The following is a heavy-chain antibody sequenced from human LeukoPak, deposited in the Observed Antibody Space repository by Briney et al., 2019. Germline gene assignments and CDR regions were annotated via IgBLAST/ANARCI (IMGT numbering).Heavy chain of an antibody. D-gene: IGHD5-18*01. CDR3: ATEQYGREQGGYSYGYPTRT. CDR1: GYSISSGYY. J-gene: IGHJ5*02. Sequence: SETLSLTCAVSGYSISSGYYWGWIRQPPGKGLECIGSIYHSGSTYYNPSLKSRVTISVDTSKNQFSLKLSSVTAADTAVYYCATEQYGREQGGYSYGYPTRTWGQGTLVTVSS. CDR2: IYHSGST. V-gene: IGHV4-38-2*01.